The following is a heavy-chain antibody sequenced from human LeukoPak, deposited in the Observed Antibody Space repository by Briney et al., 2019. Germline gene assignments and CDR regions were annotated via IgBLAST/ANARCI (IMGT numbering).Heavy chain of an antibody. J-gene: IGHJ4*02. V-gene: IGHV3-21*01. CDR1: GFTFSSYS. D-gene: IGHD6-19*01. CDR2: ISSTSSYM. Sequence: GGSLTLSCAASGFTFSSYSMNWVRQAPGKGLEWVSSISSTSSYMYYADSMKGRFIISRDNAKNSLYLQMNSLRAEDTAVYYCARASSGWAVDLYYFDHWGQGTLVTVSS. CDR3: ARASSGWAVDLYYFDH.